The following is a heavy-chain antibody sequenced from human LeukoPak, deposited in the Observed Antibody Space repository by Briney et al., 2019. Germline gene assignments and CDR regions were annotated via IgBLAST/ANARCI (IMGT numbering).Heavy chain of an antibody. J-gene: IGHJ6*03. CDR2: IIPIFGTA. CDR1: GGTFSSYA. CDR3: ATGNSSSWYHYYYYYMDV. Sequence: GASVKVSCKASGGTFSSYAISWVRQAPGQGLEWMGGIIPIFGTANYAQKFQGRVTMTEDTSTDTAYMELSSLRSEDTAVYYCATGNSSSWYHYYYYYMDVWGKGTTVTVSS. D-gene: IGHD6-13*01. V-gene: IGHV1-69*06.